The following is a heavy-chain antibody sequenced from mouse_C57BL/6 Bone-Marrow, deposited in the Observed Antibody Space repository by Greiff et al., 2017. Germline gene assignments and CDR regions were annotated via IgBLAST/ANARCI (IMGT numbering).Heavy chain of an antibody. Sequence: EVQLVESGGGLVKPGGSLKLSCAASGFTFSDYGMHWVRQAPEKGLEWVAYISSGSSTIYYADTVKGRFTISRDNAKNTLFLQMTSLRSEDAAMYYCASSYCVNAMDYWGQGTSVTVSS. J-gene: IGHJ4*01. V-gene: IGHV5-17*01. D-gene: IGHD1-1*01. CDR2: ISSGSSTI. CDR1: GFTFSDYG. CDR3: ASSYCVNAMDY.